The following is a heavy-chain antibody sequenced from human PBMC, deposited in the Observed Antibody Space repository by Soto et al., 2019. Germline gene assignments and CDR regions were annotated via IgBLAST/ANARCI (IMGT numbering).Heavy chain of an antibody. V-gene: IGHV1-18*01. Sequence: GASVKVSCKASGYRYTSYGISWVRQAPGQGLEWMGWISAYNGNTNYAQKLQGRVTMTTDTSTSTAYMELRSLRSDDTAVYYCASFRSRGYCSGGSCSDYYYYYMDVWGKGTTVTVSS. D-gene: IGHD2-15*01. CDR3: ASFRSRGYCSGGSCSDYYYYYMDV. J-gene: IGHJ6*03. CDR2: ISAYNGNT. CDR1: GYRYTSYG.